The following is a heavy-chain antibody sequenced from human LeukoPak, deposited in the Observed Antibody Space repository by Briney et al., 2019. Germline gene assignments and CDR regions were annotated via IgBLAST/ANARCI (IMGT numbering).Heavy chain of an antibody. CDR3: ARGSIAAARWFDP. CDR1: GGSFSGYY. J-gene: IGHJ5*02. V-gene: IGHV4-34*01. D-gene: IGHD6-13*01. Sequence: SETLSLTCAVYGGSFSGYYWSWIRQPPGKGLEWIGEINHSGSTNHNPSLKSRVTISVDTSKNQFSLKLSSVTAADTAVYYCARGSIAAARWFDPWGQGTLVTVSS. CDR2: INHSGST.